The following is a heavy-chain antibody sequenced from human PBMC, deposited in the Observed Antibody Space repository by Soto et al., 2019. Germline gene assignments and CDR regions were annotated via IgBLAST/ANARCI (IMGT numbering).Heavy chain of an antibody. D-gene: IGHD4-17*01. Sequence: PSETLSLTCTVSGGSISSYYWSWIRQPPGKGLEWIGYIYYSGSTNYNPSLKSRVTISVDTSKNQFSLKLSSVTAADTAVYYCARQYGDYRIAYWGQGTLVTVSS. J-gene: IGHJ4*02. CDR3: ARQYGDYRIAY. V-gene: IGHV4-59*08. CDR1: GGSISSYY. CDR2: IYYSGST.